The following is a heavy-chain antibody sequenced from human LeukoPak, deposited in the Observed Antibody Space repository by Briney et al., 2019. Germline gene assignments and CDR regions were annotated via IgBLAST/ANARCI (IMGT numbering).Heavy chain of an antibody. J-gene: IGHJ4*02. D-gene: IGHD1-1*01. CDR3: ARLSRGKHDEPLPLDY. Sequence: SETLSLTCTVSGGSISSSSYYWGWIRQPPGRGLEWIGSIYYSGSTYYNPSLKSQVPIPVDTSKNQFSLKLPSVTAADTAVYYCARLSRGKHDEPLPLDYWGQGTLVTVSS. CDR1: GGSISSSSYY. CDR2: IYYSGST. V-gene: IGHV4-39*01.